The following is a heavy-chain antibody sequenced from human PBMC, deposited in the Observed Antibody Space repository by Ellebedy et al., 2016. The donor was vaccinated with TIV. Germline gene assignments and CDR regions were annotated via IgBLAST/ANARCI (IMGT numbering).Heavy chain of an antibody. CDR3: VLLAAQRDRYYYYGVGV. J-gene: IGHJ6*02. CDR1: GGSISALTYH. V-gene: IGHV4-39*07. CDR2: SYYSGST. D-gene: IGHD6-13*01. Sequence: MPSETLSLTCNVSGGSISALTYHWGWVRQSPGKGLEWIGNSYYSGSTYYNPSLRSRVTISIDTSKSQFSLDLTSATAADTAVYYCVLLAAQRDRYYYYGVGVWGQGTTVTVSS.